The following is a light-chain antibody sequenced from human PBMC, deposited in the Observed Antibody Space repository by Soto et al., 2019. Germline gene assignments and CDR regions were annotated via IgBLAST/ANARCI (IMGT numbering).Light chain of an antibody. CDR2: EGN. J-gene: IGLJ1*01. Sequence: QSLLTRPAAVSGSSGQSITISCTVSVSDVGRFGPVSWYQQHPGQVIKLIIYEGNRRPSGASSRFSGSKSGNTASLKISGLQAEDEADYYCCSYVGARTYVFGPRIKVTVL. CDR1: VSDVGRFGP. V-gene: IGLV2-23*01. CDR3: CSYVGARTYV.